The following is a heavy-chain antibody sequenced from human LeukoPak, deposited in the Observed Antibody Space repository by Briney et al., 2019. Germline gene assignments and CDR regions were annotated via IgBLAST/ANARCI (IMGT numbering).Heavy chain of an antibody. Sequence: SGPTPVNPPHTPTPTFTFSGVLPTNRGGGVGWVPHPPRKALEVLALIYWDDDKRYSPSLKSRLTITKDTSKNQVVLTMTNMDPVDTATYYCAHRRRLTGYYFDHWGQGTLVTVSS. CDR1: GVLPTNRGGG. J-gene: IGHJ4*02. CDR2: IYWDDDK. D-gene: IGHD1-14*01. CDR3: AHRRRLTGYYFDH. V-gene: IGHV2-5*02.